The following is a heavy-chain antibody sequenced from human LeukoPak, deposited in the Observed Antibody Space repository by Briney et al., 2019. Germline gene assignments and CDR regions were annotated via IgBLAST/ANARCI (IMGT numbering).Heavy chain of an antibody. Sequence: ASETLSLTCTVSGGSISSYYWSWIRQPPGKGLEWIGYIYTSGSTNYNPSLKSRVTISVDTSKNQFSLKLSSVTAADTAVYYCASTFNWSRGATTLDYWGQGTLVTVSS. J-gene: IGHJ4*02. CDR2: IYTSGST. CDR3: ASTFNWSRGATTLDY. D-gene: IGHD1-1*01. V-gene: IGHV4-4*09. CDR1: GGSISSYY.